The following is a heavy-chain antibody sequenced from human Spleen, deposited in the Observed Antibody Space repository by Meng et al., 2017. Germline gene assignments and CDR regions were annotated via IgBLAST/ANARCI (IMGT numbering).Heavy chain of an antibody. CDR3: ASGYYGDYGEFDY. CDR2: IDPKSGDT. J-gene: IGHJ4*02. D-gene: IGHD4-17*01. Sequence: ASVKVSCKPSGYNFPDYWLHWVRRAPGQGLEWMGRIDPKSGDTHYAQRFQGRVTMTGDTSISTAYMELSGLRSDDTAMYYCASGYYGDYGEFDYWGQGTLVTVSS. V-gene: IGHV1-2*06. CDR1: GYNFPDYW.